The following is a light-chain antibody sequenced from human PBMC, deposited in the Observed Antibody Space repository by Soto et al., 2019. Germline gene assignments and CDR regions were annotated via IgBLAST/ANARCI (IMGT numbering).Light chain of an antibody. V-gene: IGKV3-20*01. CDR2: GAS. CDR3: QQYGSSSST. Sequence: EMVLTQSPGTLSLSPGERATLSCRASLSVSSNYVAWYQQKPGQAPRLLIYGASSRATGIPDRFSGSGSGTDFTLTISRLEPEDFAVYYCQQYGSSSSTFGGGTKVAIK. CDR1: LSVSSNY. J-gene: IGKJ4*01.